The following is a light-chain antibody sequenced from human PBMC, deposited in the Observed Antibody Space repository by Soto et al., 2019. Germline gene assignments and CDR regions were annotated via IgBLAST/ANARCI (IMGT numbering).Light chain of an antibody. CDR2: GAS. Sequence: EIVLTQSPCTLSVSPGEGATLSCRASQSVSSSYLAWYQQKPGQAPRLLIYGASSRATGIPDRFSGSGSGTDFTLSISRLEPEDFALYYCQQYGSSPITFGQGTRLEIK. V-gene: IGKV3-20*01. CDR3: QQYGSSPIT. CDR1: QSVSSSY. J-gene: IGKJ5*01.